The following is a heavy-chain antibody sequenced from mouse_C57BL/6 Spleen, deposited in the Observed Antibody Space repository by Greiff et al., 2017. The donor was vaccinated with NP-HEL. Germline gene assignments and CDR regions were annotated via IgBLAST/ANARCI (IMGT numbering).Heavy chain of an antibody. CDR3: ARSGFYAMDY. CDR1: GFTFTDYY. D-gene: IGHD2-2*01. V-gene: IGHV7-3*01. CDR2: IRNKANGYTT. J-gene: IGHJ4*01. Sequence: EVQLQESGGGLVQPGGSLSLSCAASGFTFTDYYMSWVRQPPGKALEWLGFIRNKANGYTTEYSASVKGRFTISRDNSQSILYLQMNALRAEDSATYYCARSGFYAMDYWGQGTSVTVSS.